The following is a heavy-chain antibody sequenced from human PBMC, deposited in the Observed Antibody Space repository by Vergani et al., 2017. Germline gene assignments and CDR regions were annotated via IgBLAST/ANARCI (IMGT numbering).Heavy chain of an antibody. Sequence: EVQLLESGGGLVQPGGSLRLSCAASGFTFSSYAMSWVRQAPGKGLEWVSAISGSGGSTYYADSVKGRFTISRDNSKNTLYLQMSRQRAEDTAVYYCVIEYSSSAENWFDPWGQGTLVTVSS. V-gene: IGHV3-23*01. CDR3: VIEYSSSAENWFDP. CDR1: GFTFSSYA. J-gene: IGHJ5*02. CDR2: ISGSGGST. D-gene: IGHD6-6*01.